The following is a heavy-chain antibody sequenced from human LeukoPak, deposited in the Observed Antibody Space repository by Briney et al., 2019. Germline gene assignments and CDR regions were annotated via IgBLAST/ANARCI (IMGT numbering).Heavy chain of an antibody. D-gene: IGHD3-10*01. J-gene: IGHJ4*02. V-gene: IGHV3-30*04. CDR1: GFTLSSYA. CDR3: ARDRGSRFGELFY. Sequence: QPGGSLRLSCAASGFTLSSYAMHWVRQAPGKGVGGVAVISYDGSNKYYADSVKGRFTISRDNYKNTLYLQMNRRRGEDTPLYYCARDRGSRFGELFYWGQGTLVTVSS. CDR2: ISYDGSNK.